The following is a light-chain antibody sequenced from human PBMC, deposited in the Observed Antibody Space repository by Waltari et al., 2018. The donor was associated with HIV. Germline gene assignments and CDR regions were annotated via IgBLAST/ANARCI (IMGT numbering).Light chain of an antibody. CDR1: SGSIAGNY. CDR2: ESY. CDR3: QSYDTNKNWV. V-gene: IGLV6-57*01. Sequence: FMLTQPHSVSESPGKTVTISCTRSSGSIAGNYVIYESYFRTSGVPARFSGSIDRSSNSASLTISGLKTEDEADYYCQSYDTNKNWVFGGGTKLTVL. J-gene: IGLJ3*02.